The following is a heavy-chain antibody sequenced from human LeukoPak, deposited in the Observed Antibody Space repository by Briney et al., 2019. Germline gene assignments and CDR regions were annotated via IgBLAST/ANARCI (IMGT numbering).Heavy chain of an antibody. CDR2: ISGSGGST. CDR1: GFTFSGHY. V-gene: IGHV3-23*01. Sequence: GGSLRLSCAASGFTFSGHYIDWVRQAPGKGLEWVSAISGSGGSTYYADSVKGRFTISRDNSKNTLYLQMNSLRAEDTAVYYCAKDRSAVAGYDAFDIWGQGTMVTVSS. CDR3: AKDRSAVAGYDAFDI. J-gene: IGHJ3*02. D-gene: IGHD6-19*01.